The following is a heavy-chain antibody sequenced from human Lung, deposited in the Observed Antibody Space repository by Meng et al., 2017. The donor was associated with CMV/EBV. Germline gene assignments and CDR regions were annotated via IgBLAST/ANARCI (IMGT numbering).Heavy chain of an antibody. CDR1: GASMSSDY. D-gene: IGHD3-16*01. Sequence: GSLRLSCTVSGASMSSDYWSWIRQSPGKGLEWVASVYHMGNTNYNPSLKSRATISLDTSKSQFSLKLISVTGADTAIYYCAKGGGSWFGPWGQGRLVTVSS. V-gene: IGHV4-59*12. CDR3: AKGGGSWFGP. J-gene: IGHJ5*02. CDR2: VYHMGNT.